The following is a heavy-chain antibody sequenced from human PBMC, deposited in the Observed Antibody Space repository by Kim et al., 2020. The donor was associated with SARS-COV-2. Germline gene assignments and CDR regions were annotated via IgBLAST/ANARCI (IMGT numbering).Heavy chain of an antibody. V-gene: IGHV5-51*01. Sequence: GESLKISCQGSGYSFTNYWIGWVRQMPGKGLEWVGIIYPGDSDTRYSPSFQGQVTISADKSTSTAYLQWSSLQASDTAIYYCSRQRYSRDYYYYYGMDVWGQGTTVTVSS. J-gene: IGHJ6*02. CDR2: IYPGDSDT. CDR3: SRQRYSRDYYYYYGMDV. D-gene: IGHD5-18*01. CDR1: GYSFTNYW.